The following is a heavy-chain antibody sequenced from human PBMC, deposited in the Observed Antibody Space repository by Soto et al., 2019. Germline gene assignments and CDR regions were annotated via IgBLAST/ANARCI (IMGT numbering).Heavy chain of an antibody. Sequence: PSETLSLTCTVSGGSISSYYWSWIRQPPGKGLEWIGYIYYSGSTNYNPSLKSRVTISVDTSKNQFSLKLSSVTAADTAVYYCARGKAPNWFDPWSQGTLVTVSS. CDR2: IYYSGST. CDR1: GGSISSYY. J-gene: IGHJ5*02. V-gene: IGHV4-59*01. CDR3: ARGKAPNWFDP.